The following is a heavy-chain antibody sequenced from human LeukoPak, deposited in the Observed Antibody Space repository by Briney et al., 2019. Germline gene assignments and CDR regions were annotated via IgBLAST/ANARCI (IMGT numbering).Heavy chain of an antibody. D-gene: IGHD4-17*01. CDR1: GGSISSGDYY. Sequence: PQTLSLTCTVSGGSISSGDYYWSWIRQPPGKGLEWIGYIYYSGSTYYNPSLKSRVTISVDTSKNQFSLKLSSVTAADTAVYYCARDPGGGYGYFDYWAREPWSPSPQ. CDR2: IYYSGST. CDR3: ARDPGGGYGYFDY. J-gene: IGHJ4*02. V-gene: IGHV4-30-4*01.